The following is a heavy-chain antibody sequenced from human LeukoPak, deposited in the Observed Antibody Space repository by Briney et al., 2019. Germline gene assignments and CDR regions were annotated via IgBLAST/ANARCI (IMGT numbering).Heavy chain of an antibody. CDR2: IWHDGSNK. V-gene: IGHV3-33*01. Sequence: PGRSLRLSCAASGFTFSSYGMHWVRQAPGKGLEWVAVIWHDGSNKYYADSVKGRFTISRDNSKNTLYLQMNSLRAEDTAVYYCARSWGSAVTFSWFDPWGQGTLVTVSS. CDR3: ARSWGSAVTFSWFDP. CDR1: GFTFSSYG. D-gene: IGHD7-27*01. J-gene: IGHJ5*02.